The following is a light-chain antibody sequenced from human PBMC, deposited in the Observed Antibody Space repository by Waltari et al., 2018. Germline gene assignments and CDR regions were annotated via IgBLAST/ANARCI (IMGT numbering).Light chain of an antibody. V-gene: IGKV1-5*03. J-gene: IGKJ2*01. CDR1: QSISTW. Sequence: DIQMTQSPSTLSASVGDRITITCRASQSISTWLAWYQQKPGKAPKLLIYKASNLESGVPSRFSGSGSGTEFTLTISSLQPDDSATYYCQQYNSYHTFGQGTKLEIK. CDR3: QQYNSYHT. CDR2: KAS.